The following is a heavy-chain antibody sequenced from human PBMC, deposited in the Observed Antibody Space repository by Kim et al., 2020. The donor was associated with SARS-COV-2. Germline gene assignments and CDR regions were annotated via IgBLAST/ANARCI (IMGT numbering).Heavy chain of an antibody. V-gene: IGHV3-33*01. Sequence: GGSLRLSCAASGFTFSSYGMHWVRQAPGKGLEWVAVIWYDGSNKYYADSVKGRFTISRDNSKNTLYLQMNSLRAEDTAVYYCAREIAAAGISRGRWMSGWMDYYYYYGMDVWGQGTTVTVSS. J-gene: IGHJ6*02. D-gene: IGHD6-13*01. CDR2: IWYDGSNK. CDR3: AREIAAAGISRGRWMSGWMDYYYYYGMDV. CDR1: GFTFSSYG.